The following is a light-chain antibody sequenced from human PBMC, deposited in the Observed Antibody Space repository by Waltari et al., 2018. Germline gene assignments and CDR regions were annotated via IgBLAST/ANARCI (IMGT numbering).Light chain of an antibody. J-gene: IGKJ1*01. CDR2: GAS. V-gene: IGKV3-15*01. CDR3: QQYNNWPGT. Sequence: EIVMTQSPATLSVSPGERATLSCRASKSVSSNLAWYQQKPGQAPRLLIYGASTRATGIPARFSGSGSGTDFTLTISSLQSEDFAVYYCQQYNNWPGTFGQGTKVEIK. CDR1: KSVSSN.